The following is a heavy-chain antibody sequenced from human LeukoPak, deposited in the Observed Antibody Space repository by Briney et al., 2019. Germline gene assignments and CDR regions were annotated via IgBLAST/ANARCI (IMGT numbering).Heavy chain of an antibody. J-gene: IGHJ4*02. Sequence: SETLSLTCTVSGGSISSYYWSWIRQPPGKGLEWIGYIYYSGSTYYNPSLKSRVTISVDTSKNQFSLKLSSVTAADTAVYYCARSTITILPDYWGQGTLVTVSS. D-gene: IGHD3-3*01. V-gene: IGHV4-59*08. CDR1: GGSISSYY. CDR2: IYYSGST. CDR3: ARSTITILPDY.